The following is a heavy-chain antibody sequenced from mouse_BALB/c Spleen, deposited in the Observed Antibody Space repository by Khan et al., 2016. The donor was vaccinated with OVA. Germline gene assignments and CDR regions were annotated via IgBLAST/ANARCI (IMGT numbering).Heavy chain of an antibody. Sequence: QVQLKQSGAEVMKPGASVKISCKATGYTFSSYWIEWVKQGPGHGLEWIGEILPGSGSTNYNEKFKGKATFTADTSSNTAYMQLSSLTSEDSAVYYYARTTYYFDYWGQGTTLTVSS. J-gene: IGHJ2*01. CDR1: GYTFSSYW. CDR3: ARTTYYFDY. CDR2: ILPGSGST. V-gene: IGHV1-9*01.